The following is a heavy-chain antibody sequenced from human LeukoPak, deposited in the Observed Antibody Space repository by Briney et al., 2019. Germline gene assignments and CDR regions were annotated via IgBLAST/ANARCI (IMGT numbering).Heavy chain of an antibody. CDR1: GFTFSSYG. J-gene: IGHJ4*02. Sequence: GGSLRLSCAASGFTFSSYGMHWVRQAPGKGLEWVSSISSSSSYIYYADSVKGRFTISRDNAKNSLYLQMNSLRAEDTAVYYCARLGSGYYFDYWGQGTLVTVSS. CDR2: ISSSSSYI. V-gene: IGHV3-21*01. CDR3: ARLGSGYYFDY. D-gene: IGHD3-3*01.